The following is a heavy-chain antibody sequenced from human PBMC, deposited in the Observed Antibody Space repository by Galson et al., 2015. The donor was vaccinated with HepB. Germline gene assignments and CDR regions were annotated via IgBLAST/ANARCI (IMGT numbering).Heavy chain of an antibody. CDR1: GFTYTYYG. D-gene: IGHD5-12*01. Sequence: SLRLSCAASGFTYTYYGFHWVRQAPGKGLEWLAYDGHSGDSYADSVKGRFTTSRDSSKNTLYLQMNSLRVDDTAVYYCARDRHPWHIDYWGQGTLATVSS. V-gene: IGHV3-33*01. J-gene: IGHJ4*02. CDR2: DGHSGD. CDR3: ARDRHPWHIDY.